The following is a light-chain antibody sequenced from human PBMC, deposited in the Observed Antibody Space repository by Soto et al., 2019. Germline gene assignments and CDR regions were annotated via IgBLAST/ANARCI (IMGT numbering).Light chain of an antibody. J-gene: IGLJ7*01. V-gene: IGLV2-14*03. CDR1: SSDVGGYNY. Sequence: QSVLTQPASVSGSPGQSITISCTGTSSDVGGYNYVSWYQQHPGKAPKLMIYDVTNRPSGVSNRFSGSKSGNTASLTISGLQAEDEADYYCSSYTRSSTQAFGGGTQLTVL. CDR3: SSYTRSSTQA. CDR2: DVT.